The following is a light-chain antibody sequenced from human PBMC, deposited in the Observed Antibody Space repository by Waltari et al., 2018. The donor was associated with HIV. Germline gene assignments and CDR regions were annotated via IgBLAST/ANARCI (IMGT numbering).Light chain of an antibody. CDR1: NSDLGGYNY. CDR3: SSYADRNGFYVV. J-gene: IGLJ2*01. CDR2: EVT. V-gene: IGLV2-8*01. Sequence: QSALTQPPSASGSPGQSVTISCTGTNSDLGGYNYFSWYQQHPAKAPKLVISEVTKRPSGVPDRFSGSKSGTTASLTVSGLQAEDEADYYCSSYADRNGFYVVFGGGTRLTVL.